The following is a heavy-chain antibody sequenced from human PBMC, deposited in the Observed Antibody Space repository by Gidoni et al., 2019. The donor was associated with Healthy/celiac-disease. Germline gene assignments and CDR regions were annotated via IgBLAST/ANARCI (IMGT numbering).Heavy chain of an antibody. CDR2: IYSGCST. V-gene: IGHV3-53*02. Sequence: EVQLVETGGGLIQPGGSRRLSCSAPRFTVRSNYMTWVRQAPGKGLAWVSVIYSGCSTYYADSVKCRFTISRDNSKNTLYLQMNSLRAEDTAVYDCARTTYLAAHFDYWGQETLVTVSS. CDR3: ARTTYLAAHFDY. D-gene: IGHD6-6*01. CDR1: RFTVRSNY. J-gene: IGHJ4*02.